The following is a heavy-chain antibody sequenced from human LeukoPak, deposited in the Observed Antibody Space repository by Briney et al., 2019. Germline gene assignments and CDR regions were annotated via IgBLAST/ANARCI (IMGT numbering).Heavy chain of an antibody. CDR3: ARQSRGWLQLGVDY. V-gene: IGHV4-39*01. J-gene: IGHJ4*02. Sequence: SETLSLTCTVSGGSISSSSYYWGWIRQPPGKGLERIGSIYYSGSTYYNPSLKSRVTISVDTSKNQFSLKLSSVTAADTAVYYCARQSRGWLQLGVDYWGQGTLVTVSS. D-gene: IGHD5-12*01. CDR1: GGSISSSSYY. CDR2: IYYSGST.